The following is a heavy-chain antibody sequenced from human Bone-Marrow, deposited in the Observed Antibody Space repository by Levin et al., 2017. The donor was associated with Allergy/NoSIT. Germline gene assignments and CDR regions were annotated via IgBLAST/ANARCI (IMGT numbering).Heavy chain of an antibody. V-gene: IGHV3-74*01. J-gene: IGHJ4*02. CDR2: TNTDGSWT. Sequence: SGGSLRLSCAASGFTFSSYWMHWVRQVPGRGLVWVSRTNTDGSWTNYADPVKGRFTISRDDAKNTLYLQMNSLRDEDTAVYYCVRGTQEWFGIDYWGQGALVTVSS. D-gene: IGHD3-10*01. CDR1: GFTFSSYW. CDR3: VRGTQEWFGIDY.